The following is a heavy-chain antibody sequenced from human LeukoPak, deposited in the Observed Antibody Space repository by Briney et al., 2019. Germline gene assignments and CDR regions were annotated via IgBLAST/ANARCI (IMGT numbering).Heavy chain of an antibody. J-gene: IGHJ4*02. CDR3: TRGGGYSYGSFDY. D-gene: IGHD5-18*01. CDR2: INRDGSST. CDR1: GVIFSNYW. Sequence: TGGSLRPSCAASGVIFSNYWMHWVRQTPGKGLIWVSRINRDGSSTSYADSVKGRFTISRDNAKNTLYLQMNSLRAEDTAVYYCTRGGGYSYGSFDYWGQGTLVTVSS. V-gene: IGHV3-74*01.